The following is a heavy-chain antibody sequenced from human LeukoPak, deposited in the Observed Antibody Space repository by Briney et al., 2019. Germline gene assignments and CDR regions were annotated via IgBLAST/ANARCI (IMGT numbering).Heavy chain of an antibody. V-gene: IGHV1-69*05. Sequence: ASVKVSCKASGGTFSSYAISRVRQAPGQGLEWMGRIIPIFGTANYAQKFQGRVTITTDESTSTAYMELSSLRSEDTAVYYCAKPAVAGLTYAFDIWGQGTMVTVSS. D-gene: IGHD6-19*01. CDR3: AKPAVAGLTYAFDI. CDR2: IIPIFGTA. CDR1: GGTFSSYA. J-gene: IGHJ3*02.